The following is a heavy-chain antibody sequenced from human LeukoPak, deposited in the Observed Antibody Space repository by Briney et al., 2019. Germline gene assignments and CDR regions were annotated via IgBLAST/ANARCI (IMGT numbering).Heavy chain of an antibody. D-gene: IGHD1-26*01. CDR3: AREREVKYSGGPGD. CDR1: GYTFTGYY. J-gene: IGHJ4*02. Sequence: ASVKVSCKASGYTFTGYYMHWVRQAPGQGLEWMGWINPNSGGTNYAQKFQGRVTMTRDTSISTAYMELSRLRSDDTAVYYCAREREVKYSGGPGDRGQGTLVTVSS. V-gene: IGHV1-2*02. CDR2: INPNSGGT.